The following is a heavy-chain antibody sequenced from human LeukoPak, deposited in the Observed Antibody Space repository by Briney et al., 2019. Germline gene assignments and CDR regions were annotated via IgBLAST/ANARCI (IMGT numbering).Heavy chain of an antibody. J-gene: IGHJ4*02. CDR2: ISGSGDNT. CDR1: GFTFSSYA. V-gene: IGHV3-23*01. D-gene: IGHD2-2*01. CDR3: ARGYCSSTSCYLLDY. Sequence: GGSLRLSCAASGFTFSSYAMSWVRQAPGKGLEWVSGISGSGDNTYYADSVKGRFTISRDNSKNTLYVQVNSLGTEDTAAYYCARGYCSSTSCYLLDYWGQGTLVTVSS.